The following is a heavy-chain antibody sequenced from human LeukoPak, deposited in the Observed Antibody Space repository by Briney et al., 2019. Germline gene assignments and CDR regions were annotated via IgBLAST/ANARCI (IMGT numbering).Heavy chain of an antibody. CDR2: IYHSGST. CDR1: GGSISSYY. V-gene: IGHV4-59*12. J-gene: IGHJ4*02. Sequence: SETLSLTCTVSGGSISSYYWSWIRQPPGKGLEWIGYIYHSGSTYYNPSLKSRVTISVDRSKNQFSLKLSSVTAADTAVYYCASSSGSEGAFDYWGQGTLVTVSS. D-gene: IGHD2-15*01. CDR3: ASSSGSEGAFDY.